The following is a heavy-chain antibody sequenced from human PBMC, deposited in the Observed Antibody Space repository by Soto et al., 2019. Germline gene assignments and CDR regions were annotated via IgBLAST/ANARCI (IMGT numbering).Heavy chain of an antibody. V-gene: IGHV3-64D*08. D-gene: IGHD3-16*02. Sequence: GGSLRLSCAASGFTFSCFGMHWGRQRPGKALEFVSALKSQGDTPYYAAPVTGRFTISRAHSENTLYLQMSSLRPEDTAVYYCVKDRSLALPEKYSFASWAPGTLVPVSS. CDR3: VKDRSLALPEKYSFAS. J-gene: IGHJ4*02. CDR1: GFTFSCFG. CDR2: LKSQGDTP.